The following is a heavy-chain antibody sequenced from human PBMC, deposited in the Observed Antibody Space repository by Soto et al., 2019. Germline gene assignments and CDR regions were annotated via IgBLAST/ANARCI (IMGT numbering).Heavy chain of an antibody. Sequence: GGSLRLSCAASGLTVSTYAMSWVRQAPGKGLEWVSTISGSGGSTYYADSVKGWFTISRDNSKNTFFLQMNSLRAEDTALYYCAKTSSDIWGSYRYGYYFDYWGQGTLVTVSS. D-gene: IGHD3-16*02. CDR2: ISGSGGST. V-gene: IGHV3-23*01. CDR3: AKTSSDIWGSYRYGYYFDY. CDR1: GLTVSTYA. J-gene: IGHJ4*02.